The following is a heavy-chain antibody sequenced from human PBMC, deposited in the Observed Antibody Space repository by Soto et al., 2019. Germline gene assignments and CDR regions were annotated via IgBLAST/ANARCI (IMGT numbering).Heavy chain of an antibody. V-gene: IGHV3-23*01. J-gene: IGHJ4*02. Sequence: GGSLRLSCAASGFTFSSYAMSWVRQAPGKGLEWVSAISGSGGSTYYADSVKGRFTISRDNSKNTLYLQMNSLRAEDTAVYYCAKDLSDYGSGGILGYFDYWGQGTLVTVSS. CDR2: ISGSGGST. CDR3: AKDLSDYGSGGILGYFDY. D-gene: IGHD3-10*01. CDR1: GFTFSSYA.